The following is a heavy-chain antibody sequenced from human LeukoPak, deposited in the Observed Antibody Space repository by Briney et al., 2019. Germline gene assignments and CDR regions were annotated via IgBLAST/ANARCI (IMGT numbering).Heavy chain of an antibody. J-gene: IGHJ5*02. CDR1: GFTFNGYW. Sequence: WGALRLSCASSGFTFNGYWMHWGRHAPGKGLVWVSRMSGDGRSTSYADSVKGRFTISRDNAKNTLYLQMDSLRGEDTAVYYCASGYYGSGSYLTPWGQGTLVTVSS. CDR3: ASGYYGSGSYLTP. V-gene: IGHV3-74*01. D-gene: IGHD3-10*01. CDR2: MSGDGRST.